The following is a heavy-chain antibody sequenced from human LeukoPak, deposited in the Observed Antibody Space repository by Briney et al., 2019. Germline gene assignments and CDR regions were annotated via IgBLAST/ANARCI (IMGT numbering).Heavy chain of an antibody. J-gene: IGHJ6*03. CDR3: AKDVGYCSSTSCYHYYYYYYMDV. V-gene: IGHV3-30*02. D-gene: IGHD2-2*01. CDR2: IRYDGSNK. CDR1: GFTFSIYG. Sequence: GGSLRLSCAASGFTFSIYGMHWVRQAPGKGLEWVAFIRYDGSNKYYADSVKGRFTISRDNSKNTLYLQMNSLRAEDTAVYYCAKDVGYCSSTSCYHYYYYYYMDVWGKGTTVIVSS.